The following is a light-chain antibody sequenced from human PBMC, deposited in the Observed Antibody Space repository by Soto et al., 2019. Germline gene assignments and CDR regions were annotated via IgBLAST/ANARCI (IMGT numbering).Light chain of an antibody. CDR1: QNVSSY. Sequence: IVLTQSPSTLSFSPVESATLSCRASQNVSSYLLWYQQKPGQTPRLLIYDASNRATGIPARFSGGGSETDFTLTISSLEPEDFAVYYCQHRMNWPLTFGQGTRLEN. CDR2: DAS. CDR3: QHRMNWPLT. J-gene: IGKJ5*01. V-gene: IGKV3-11*01.